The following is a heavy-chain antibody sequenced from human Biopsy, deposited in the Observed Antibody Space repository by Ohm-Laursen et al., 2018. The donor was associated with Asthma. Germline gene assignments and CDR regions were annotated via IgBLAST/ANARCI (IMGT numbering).Heavy chain of an antibody. D-gene: IGHD4-17*01. Sequence: SQTLSPTCSVSGAYIGPPDYHWSWIRQSPGKGLEWIGFVFYSGTTHYSRSLERRLYISIDTARNEFSMRLRSLTAADTAVYFWARVASYGDVYVGIDVWGPGTTVSVS. CDR3: ARVASYGDVYVGIDV. V-gene: IGHV4-30-4*01. CDR2: VFYSGTT. CDR1: GAYIGPPDYH. J-gene: IGHJ6*02.